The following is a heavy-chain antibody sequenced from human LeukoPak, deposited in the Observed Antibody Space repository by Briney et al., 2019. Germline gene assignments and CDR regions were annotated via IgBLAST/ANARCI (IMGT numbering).Heavy chain of an antibody. J-gene: IGHJ4*02. CDR2: IYYSGST. CDR3: ARGRSYDSSCSTQPKNFDY. V-gene: IGHV4-39*07. D-gene: IGHD3-22*01. Sequence: SETLSLTCTVSGGSISSSSYYWGWIRQPPGKGLEWIGSIYYSGSTYYNPSLKSRVTISVDTSKNQFSLKLSSVTAADTAVYYCARGRSYDSSCSTQPKNFDYWGQGTLVTVSS. CDR1: GGSISSSSYY.